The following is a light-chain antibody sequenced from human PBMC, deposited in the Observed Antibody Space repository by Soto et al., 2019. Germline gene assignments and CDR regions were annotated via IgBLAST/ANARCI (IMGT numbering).Light chain of an antibody. CDR2: GAS. Sequence: ELVLTQSPGTLSLSPGERATLSCRASQSVSSSYLAWYQQKPGQAPRLLIYGASSRATGIPDRFSGSGSGTDFTLTISRLEPEDFAVYYCQQYGSSPPFTFGQGTRWRL. CDR3: QQYGSSPPFT. J-gene: IGKJ5*01. V-gene: IGKV3-20*01. CDR1: QSVSSSY.